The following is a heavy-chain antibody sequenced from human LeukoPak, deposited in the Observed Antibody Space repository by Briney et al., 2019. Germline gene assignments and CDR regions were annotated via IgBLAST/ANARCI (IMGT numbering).Heavy chain of an antibody. D-gene: IGHD4-23*01. CDR1: GFTFSSYG. Sequence: PGRSLRLSCAASGFTFSSYGMHWVRQAPGKGLEWVAVIWYDGSNKYYADSVKGRFTISRDNSKNTLYLQMNSLRAEDTAVYYCAKVGSMVVTSVPYYFDYWGQGTLVTVSS. J-gene: IGHJ4*02. CDR2: IWYDGSNK. CDR3: AKVGSMVVTSVPYYFDY. V-gene: IGHV3-33*06.